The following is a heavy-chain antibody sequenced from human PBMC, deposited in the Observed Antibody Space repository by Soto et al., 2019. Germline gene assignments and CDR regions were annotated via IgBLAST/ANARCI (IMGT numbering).Heavy chain of an antibody. CDR1: GFTFTSSA. CDR2: IVVGSGNT. J-gene: IGHJ3*02. V-gene: IGHV1-58*01. Sequence: SVKVSFKASGFTFTSSAVQWVRQARGQRLEWIGWIVVGSGNTNYAQKFQERVTITRDMSTSTAYMELSSLRSEDTAVYYCAAEGQIDDAFDIWGQGTMVTVSS. CDR3: AAEGQIDDAFDI.